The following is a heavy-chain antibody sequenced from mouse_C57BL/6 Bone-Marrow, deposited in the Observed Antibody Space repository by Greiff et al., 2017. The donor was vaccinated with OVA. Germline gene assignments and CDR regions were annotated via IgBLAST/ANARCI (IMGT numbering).Heavy chain of an antibody. CDR2: IDPSDSYT. Sequence: QVQLQQPGAELVMPGASVKLSCKASGYTFTSYWMHWVKQRPGQGLEWIGEIDPSDSYTNYNQKFKGKSTLTVDKSSSTAYMQLSSLTSEDSAVYYCARGWGYYYGSSFDYWGQGTTLTVSS. D-gene: IGHD1-1*01. CDR1: GYTFTSYW. V-gene: IGHV1-69*01. J-gene: IGHJ2*01. CDR3: ARGWGYYYGSSFDY.